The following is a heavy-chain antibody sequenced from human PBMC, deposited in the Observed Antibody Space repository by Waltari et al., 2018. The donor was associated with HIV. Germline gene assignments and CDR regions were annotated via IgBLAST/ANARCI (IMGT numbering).Heavy chain of an antibody. CDR2: IWYDGSKK. CDR3: ASGTEYYYDSSGIGNYFDS. D-gene: IGHD3-22*01. Sequence: QVQLVESGGGVVQPGRALRLSCAASGFTVSTFGMHWVRQAPGKGLEWVAAIWYDGSKKYYAESVKGRFTISRDNSKSTLFLQMDSLRVEDTAVYFCASGTEYYYDSSGIGNYFDSWGQGTLVTVSS. J-gene: IGHJ4*02. V-gene: IGHV3-33*01. CDR1: GFTVSTFG.